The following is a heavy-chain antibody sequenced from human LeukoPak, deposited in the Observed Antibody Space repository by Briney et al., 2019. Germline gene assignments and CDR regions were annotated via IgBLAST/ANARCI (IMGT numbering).Heavy chain of an antibody. J-gene: IGHJ4*02. D-gene: IGHD2-21*02. CDR3: ARARVVTKWIDY. CDR2: IKQDGSEK. CDR1: GFTFSIYT. V-gene: IGHV3-7*03. Sequence: GGFLRLSCVASGFTFSIYTMSWVRQAPGKGLEWVANIKQDGSEKYYVDSVKGRFTISRDNAKNSLYLQMNSLRAEDTAVYYCARARVVTKWIDYWGQGTLVTVSS.